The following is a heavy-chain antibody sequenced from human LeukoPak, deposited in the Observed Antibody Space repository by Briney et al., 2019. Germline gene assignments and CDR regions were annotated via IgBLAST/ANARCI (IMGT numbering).Heavy chain of an antibody. V-gene: IGHV4-30-2*01. J-gene: IGHJ4*02. CDR3: ARFCSTSDCYHKVLGVS. D-gene: IGHD2-2*01. CDR2: IYHSGST. Sequence: SETLSLTCTVSGDSISSGNYYWSWIRQPPGEGLEWIGYIYHSGSTYYNPSLRGRVTISVDGSKNQFSLKLTSVTAADTAVYFCARFCSTSDCYHKVLGVSWGQGTLVTVSS. CDR1: GDSISSGNYY.